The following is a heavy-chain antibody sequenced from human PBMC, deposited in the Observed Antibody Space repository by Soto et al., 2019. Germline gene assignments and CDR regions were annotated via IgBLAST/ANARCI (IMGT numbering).Heavy chain of an antibody. CDR3: ARGVYIGSSGWFDP. J-gene: IGHJ5*02. CDR1: GLSCCRCT. V-gene: IGHV3-48*02. D-gene: IGHD3-10*01. Sequence: GRPLTQDCAAGGLSCCRCTMNYERKAPGKGLEWVSYISSSSSTIYSADSVKGRFTISRDNAKNSLYLQMNSLTDGDTAVYYCARGVYIGSSGWFDPWGQGTLVTVS. CDR2: ISSSSSTI.